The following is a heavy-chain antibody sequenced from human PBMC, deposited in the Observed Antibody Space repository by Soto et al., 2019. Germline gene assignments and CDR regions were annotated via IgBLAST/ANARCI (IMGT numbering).Heavy chain of an antibody. V-gene: IGHV3-30*18. CDR3: AKTPAERTPPDF. J-gene: IGHJ4*02. D-gene: IGHD1-1*01. CDR2: ISYDGSNK. Sequence: VQLVESGGGVVQPGRSLRLSCAASGFTFSSSAMHWARQAPGKGLEWVAVISYDGSNKYYADSLKGRFTIPRDNSKNTLSLQMNTLSGEDTAVYYCAKTPAERTPPDFWGQGTLVTVSS. CDR1: GFTFSSSA.